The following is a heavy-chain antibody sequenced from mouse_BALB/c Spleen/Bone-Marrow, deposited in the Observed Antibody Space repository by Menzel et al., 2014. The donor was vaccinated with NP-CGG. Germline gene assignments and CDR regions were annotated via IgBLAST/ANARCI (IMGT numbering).Heavy chain of an antibody. Sequence: EVKLVESGGGLVQPGGSRKLSCAASGFTFSSFGMHWVRQAPEKGLEWVAYISSGSSTIYYAETVKGRFTISRDNPKNTLFLQMTSLRSEDTAMYYCASSPYGYFDYWGQGTTLTVSS. D-gene: IGHD1-1*01. CDR1: GFTFSSFG. CDR2: ISSGSSTI. J-gene: IGHJ2*01. CDR3: ASSPYGYFDY. V-gene: IGHV5-17*02.